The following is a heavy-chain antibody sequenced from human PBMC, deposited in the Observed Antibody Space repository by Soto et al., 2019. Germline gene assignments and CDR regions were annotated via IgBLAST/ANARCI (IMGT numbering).Heavy chain of an antibody. D-gene: IGHD2-15*01. CDR2: MNPDSGHA. J-gene: IGHJ4*02. CDR1: GYTFTNSD. V-gene: IGHV1-8*01. CDR3: ARRPHCSGGICYYGLDN. Sequence: GASVKVSCKASGYTFTNSDINCVRQAPGQVLEWMGWMNPDSGHAAYAQKFQGRVTLTTSTSTSTVYMEMRSLGSEDTAVYYCARRPHCSGGICYYGLDNWGQGTLVTVSS.